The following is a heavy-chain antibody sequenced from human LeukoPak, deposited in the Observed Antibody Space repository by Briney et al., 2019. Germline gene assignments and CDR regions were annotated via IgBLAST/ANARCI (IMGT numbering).Heavy chain of an antibody. CDR1: GYTFTKYA. V-gene: IGHV7-4-1*02. Sequence: ASVKVSCKGSGYTFTKYAISWVRQAPGQGLEYMGWIDTNTGNPTYAQGFTGRFVFSLDTSVSTAYLQISSLKAEDSAINFCANCYDSSGFFAYWGQGTLVTVSS. CDR3: ANCYDSSGFFAY. J-gene: IGHJ4*02. D-gene: IGHD3-22*01. CDR2: IDTNTGNP.